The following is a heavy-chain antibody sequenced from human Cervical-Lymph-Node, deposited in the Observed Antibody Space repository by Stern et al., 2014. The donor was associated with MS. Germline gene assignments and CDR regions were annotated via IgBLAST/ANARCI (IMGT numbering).Heavy chain of an antibody. D-gene: IGHD3-22*01. V-gene: IGHV5-51*01. Sequence: EVHLVESGAEVKKTGESLKISCQASGYSFNNQWSAWVRQTPGEGLEWMGIIYPDDSDTRYWPSFQGQVTISADKSSSVAYLQWRRLKTSDTAIYFCAIRRSGFYYFDSWGQGTLVTVSS. CDR2: IYPDDSDT. J-gene: IGHJ4*02. CDR3: AIRRSGFYYFDS. CDR1: GYSFNNQW.